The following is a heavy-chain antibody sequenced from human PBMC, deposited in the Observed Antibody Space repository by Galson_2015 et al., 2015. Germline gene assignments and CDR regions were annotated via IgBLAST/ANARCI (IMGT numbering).Heavy chain of an antibody. CDR2: ISGPSTFI. D-gene: IGHD7-27*01. V-gene: IGHV3-21*01. CDR1: GFPFSSYT. J-gene: IGHJ4*02. Sequence: SLRLSCAASGFPFSSYTMNWVRQAPGKGLQWVSSISGPSTFIFYSDSVKGRFTISRDNAKNSLSLQMNSLRGNDTAVYYCTRHLGIGPGSPEFWGQGTLVAVSS. CDR3: TRHLGIGPGSPEF.